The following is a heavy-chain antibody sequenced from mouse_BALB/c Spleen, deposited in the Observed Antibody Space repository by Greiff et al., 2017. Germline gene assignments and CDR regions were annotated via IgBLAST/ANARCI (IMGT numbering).Heavy chain of an antibody. CDR1: GFTFSDYY. D-gene: IGHD2-13*01. CDR2: ISDGGSYT. Sequence: DVQLVESGGGLVKPGGSLKLSCAASGFTFSDYYMYWVRQTPEKRLEWVATISDGGSYTYYPDSVKGRFTISRDNAKNNLYLQMSSLKSEDTAMYYCAREMDGEAMDYWGQGTSVTVSA. J-gene: IGHJ4*01. CDR3: AREMDGEAMDY. V-gene: IGHV5-4*02.